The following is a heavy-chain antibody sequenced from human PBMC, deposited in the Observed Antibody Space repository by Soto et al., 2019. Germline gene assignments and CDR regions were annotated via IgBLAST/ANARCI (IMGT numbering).Heavy chain of an antibody. CDR3: ATRLPYREFDY. CDR2: LSRGGYTI. CDR1: GFTFSAYE. D-gene: IGHD1-26*01. Sequence: PGGSLRLSCVVSGFTFSAYEMNWIRQAPGRGLERGSYLSRGGYTIEYADSVNGRFTVSRDDATNSHYLQMNSLRAEDTAVYFCATRLPYREFDYWGQGTLVTVSS. J-gene: IGHJ4*02. V-gene: IGHV3-48*03.